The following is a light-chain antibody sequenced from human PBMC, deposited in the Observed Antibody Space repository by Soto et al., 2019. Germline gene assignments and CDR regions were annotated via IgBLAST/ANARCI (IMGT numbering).Light chain of an antibody. CDR3: QSYDSSLVGLI. CDR2: ANT. CDR1: NSNIGAGYP. J-gene: IGLJ2*01. V-gene: IGLV1-40*01. Sequence: QSVLTQPPSVTGAPGQRVTISCTGNNSNIGAGYPVHWYQQFPGTAPKLLIYANTNRPSGVPYRFSGSKSGTSASLAITGLQAEDEADFYSQSYDSSLVGLIFGGGTKLTVL.